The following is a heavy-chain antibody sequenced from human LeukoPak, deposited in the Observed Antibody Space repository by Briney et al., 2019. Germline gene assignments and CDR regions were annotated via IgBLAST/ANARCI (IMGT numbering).Heavy chain of an antibody. CDR2: IYTSGST. CDR3: ARGWGEVVVPAAISWFDP. CDR1: GGSISSYY. V-gene: IGHV4-4*07. D-gene: IGHD2-2*01. J-gene: IGHJ5*02. Sequence: SETLSLTCTVSGGSISSYYWSWIRQPAGKGLEWIGRIYTSGSTNYNPSLKSRVIMSVDTSKNQFSLKLSSVTAADTAVYYCARGWGEVVVPAAISWFDPWGQGTLVTVSS.